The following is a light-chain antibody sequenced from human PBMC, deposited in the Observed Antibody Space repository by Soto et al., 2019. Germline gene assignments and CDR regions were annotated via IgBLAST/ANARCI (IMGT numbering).Light chain of an antibody. CDR2: DSS. CDR1: QSVRNW. V-gene: IGKV1-5*01. Sequence: DIQMTQSPSTLFASVGDRVTITCRASQSVRNWLAWYQQKPGRAPHLLIYDSSTLEPGVPSRFRGSGSGTEFTLTINGLQPDDFGTYYCQRYDGYSPQTFGQGTKVEIK. J-gene: IGKJ1*01. CDR3: QRYDGYSPQT.